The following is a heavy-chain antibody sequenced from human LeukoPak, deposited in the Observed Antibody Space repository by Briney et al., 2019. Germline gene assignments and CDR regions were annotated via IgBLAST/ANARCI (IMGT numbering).Heavy chain of an antibody. V-gene: IGHV4-59*01. J-gene: IGHJ6*03. D-gene: IGHD3-10*01. Sequence: PSETLSLTCTVSGGSISSYYWSWIRQPPGKGLEWIGYIYYSGSTNYKPSLKSRVTISVDTSKNQFSLKLSSVTAADTAVYSCARTISMADKFSRYYYYYYMDVWGKGTTVTVSS. CDR2: IYYSGST. CDR1: GGSISSYY. CDR3: ARTISMADKFSRYYYYYYMDV.